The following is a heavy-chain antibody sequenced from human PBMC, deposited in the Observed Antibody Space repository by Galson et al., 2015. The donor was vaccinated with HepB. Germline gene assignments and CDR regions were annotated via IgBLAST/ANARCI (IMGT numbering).Heavy chain of an antibody. Sequence: SLRLSCAASGFTFSDYYMSWIRQAPGKGLEWVSYISSSSSYTNYADSVKGRFTISRDNAKNSLYLQMNSLRAEDTAVYYCARDLLIYFSGSYSNWYFDLWGRGTLVTVSS. D-gene: IGHD1-26*01. CDR1: GFTFSDYY. J-gene: IGHJ2*01. V-gene: IGHV3-11*05. CDR3: ARDLLIYFSGSYSNWYFDL. CDR2: ISSSSSYT.